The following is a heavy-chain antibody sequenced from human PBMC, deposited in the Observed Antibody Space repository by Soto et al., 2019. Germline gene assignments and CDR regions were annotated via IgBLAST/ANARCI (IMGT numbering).Heavy chain of an antibody. V-gene: IGHV5-51*01. CDR3: ARDHGDYEDSAGSGYGMDV. J-gene: IGHJ6*02. CDR1: GYSFTAYW. D-gene: IGHD4-17*01. CDR2: IYPGDSDT. Sequence: GESLKISCKGSGYSFTAYWIGWVRQMPGKGLEWMGIIYPGDSDTRYSPSFQGQVTISADKSISTAYLQWSSLKASDTAMYYCARDHGDYEDSAGSGYGMDVWGQGTTVTSP.